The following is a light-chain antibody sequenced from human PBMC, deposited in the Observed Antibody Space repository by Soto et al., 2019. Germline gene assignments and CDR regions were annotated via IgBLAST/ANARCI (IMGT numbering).Light chain of an antibody. J-gene: IGKJ4*01. CDR2: GAS. CDR3: QQYNYWPPLT. CDR1: QSVSNN. V-gene: IGKV3-15*01. Sequence: ETVMTQSPAALSVSPGERATLSCRASQSVSNNLAWYQQKPGQAPRLLIYGASTRATGIPARFSGTGSGTEFTLTISSLQSEDFAVYYCQQYNYWPPLTFGGGTKVEIK.